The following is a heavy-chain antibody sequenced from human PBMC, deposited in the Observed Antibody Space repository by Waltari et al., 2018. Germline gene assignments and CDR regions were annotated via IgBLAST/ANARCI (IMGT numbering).Heavy chain of an antibody. CDR1: GGSISRGGYS. D-gene: IGHD2-2*01. Sequence: QLQLQESGSGLVKPSQTLSPTCAVSGGSISRGGYSWTWIRQSPGKGLEWIGYIYQSGSTYYNPSLKSRVTISVDRSKNQFSLKLSSVTAADTAVYYCARGGYCSSTSCYGHWFDPWGQGTLVTVSS. V-gene: IGHV4-30-2*06. CDR2: IYQSGST. CDR3: ARGGYCSSTSCYGHWFDP. J-gene: IGHJ5*02.